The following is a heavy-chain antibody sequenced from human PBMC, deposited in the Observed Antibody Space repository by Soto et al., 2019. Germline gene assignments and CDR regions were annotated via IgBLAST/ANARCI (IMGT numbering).Heavy chain of an antibody. CDR3: ARGIATGQLDP. D-gene: IGHD2-15*01. Sequence: ASVKVSCKASGYTFTRYTLNWVRQAPGQRLEWMGWINPDNGNTKSSQKFQDRVIITRDTSASTAYMDLSSLRSEDTAVYYCARGIATGQLDPWGQGTLVTVSS. CDR1: GYTFTRYT. J-gene: IGHJ5*02. CDR2: INPDNGNT. V-gene: IGHV1-3*01.